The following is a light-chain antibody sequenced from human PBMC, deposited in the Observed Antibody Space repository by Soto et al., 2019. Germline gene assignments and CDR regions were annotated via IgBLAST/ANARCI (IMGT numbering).Light chain of an antibody. CDR3: LIYYGGAQV. CDR2: STS. J-gene: IGLJ2*01. CDR1: TGAVTSGYY. V-gene: IGLV7-43*01. Sequence: QTVVTQEPSLTVSPGGTVTPTCASSTGAVTSGYYPNWFQQKPGQAPRALIYSTSNTHSWTPARFSGSLLGGKAALTLSGVQPEDEAEYYCLIYYGGAQVFGGGTKLTVL.